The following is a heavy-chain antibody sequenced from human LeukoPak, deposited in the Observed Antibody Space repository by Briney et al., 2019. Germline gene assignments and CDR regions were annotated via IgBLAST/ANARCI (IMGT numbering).Heavy chain of an antibody. CDR3: ARLPRRRYFYYKDV. J-gene: IGHJ6*03. CDR2: VNPTGGT. V-gene: IGHV4-34*08. Sequence: AGGSLRLSCAASGFTFSSYWMSWIRQAPGKGLEWIGEVNPTGGTNYNPSLGSRVTISQDTSKSQFSLKLNSVTAADTAVYYCARLPRRRYFYYKDVWGKGTTVTISS. CDR1: GFTFSSYW.